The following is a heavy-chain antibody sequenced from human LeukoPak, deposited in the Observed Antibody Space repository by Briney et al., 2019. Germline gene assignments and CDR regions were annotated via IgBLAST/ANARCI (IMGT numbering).Heavy chain of an antibody. V-gene: IGHV3-33*03. CDR2: IWYDGSNK. D-gene: IGHD4-17*01. CDR1: GFTFSSYA. CDR3: AKDIAVTTTYYFDY. Sequence: GGSLRLSCAASGFTFSSYAMSWVRQAPGKGLEWVAVIWYDGSNKYYADSVKGRFTISRDNAKNSLYLQMNSLRAEDTALYYCAKDIAVTTTYYFDYWGQGTLVTVSS. J-gene: IGHJ4*02.